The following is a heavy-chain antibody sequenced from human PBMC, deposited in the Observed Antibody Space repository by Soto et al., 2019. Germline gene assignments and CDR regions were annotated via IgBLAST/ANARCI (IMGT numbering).Heavy chain of an antibody. Sequence: GESLKISCKGSGYSFSNWWIAWVRQMPGKGLEYMGIIYPSDSQTRYSPSFQGQVTISADKSISTAYLQWSSLKASDTAIYYCARHGFYGDYSSNYFDPWVQGTMVTVSS. V-gene: IGHV5-51*01. CDR3: ARHGFYGDYSSNYFDP. CDR2: IYPSDSQT. D-gene: IGHD4-17*01. CDR1: GYSFSNWW. J-gene: IGHJ5*02.